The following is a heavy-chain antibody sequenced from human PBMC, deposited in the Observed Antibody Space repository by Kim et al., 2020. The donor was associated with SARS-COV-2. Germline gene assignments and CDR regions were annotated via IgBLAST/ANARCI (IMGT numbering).Heavy chain of an antibody. Sequence: SGPTLVNPTQTLTLTCTFSGFSLSTSGVGVGWIRQPPGKALEWLALIYWDDDKRYSPSLKSRLTITKDTSKNQVVLTMTNMDPVDTATYYCAHSRNYDILTGFSSDAFDIWGQGTMVTVSS. D-gene: IGHD3-9*01. V-gene: IGHV2-5*02. CDR2: IYWDDDK. CDR1: GFSLSTSGVG. CDR3: AHSRNYDILTGFSSDAFDI. J-gene: IGHJ3*02.